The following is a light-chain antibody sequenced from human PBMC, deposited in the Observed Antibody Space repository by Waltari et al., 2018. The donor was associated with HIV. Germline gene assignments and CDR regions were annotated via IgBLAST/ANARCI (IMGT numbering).Light chain of an antibody. V-gene: IGLV1-47*01. CDR3: AAWDDSLSGV. Sequence: QSVLTQPPSACGTPGQRVTISCSGGSSNLGNNPSYWYQQFPGTAPNRYFYRNNQRPSGVPDRFSGSKPGTSASLVISGLRSEDEADYYCAAWDDSLSGVFGGGTKVTVL. J-gene: IGLJ2*01. CDR1: SSNLGNNP. CDR2: RNN.